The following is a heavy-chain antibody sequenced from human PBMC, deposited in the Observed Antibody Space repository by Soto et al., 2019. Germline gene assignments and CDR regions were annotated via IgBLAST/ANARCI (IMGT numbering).Heavy chain of an antibody. V-gene: IGHV3-23*01. J-gene: IGHJ3*02. D-gene: IGHD3-3*01. CDR3: AKDILRFLEWLLPDAFDI. CDR1: GFTFSSYA. CDR2: ISGSGGST. Sequence: EVQLLESGGGLVQPGGSLRLSCAASGFTFSSYAMSWVRQAPGKGLEWVSAISGSGGSTYYADSVKGRFTISRDNSKNTLYLQMNSLRAEDTAVYYCAKDILRFLEWLLPDAFDIWGQGTMVTVSP.